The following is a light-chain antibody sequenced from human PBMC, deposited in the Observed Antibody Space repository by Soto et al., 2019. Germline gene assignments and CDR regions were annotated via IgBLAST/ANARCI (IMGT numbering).Light chain of an antibody. CDR3: QQLNNYPRT. CDR2: AAS. V-gene: IGKV1-9*01. J-gene: IGKJ2*01. Sequence: DIQLTQSPSFLSASVGDRVTITCRASQGISSYLAWYQQKPGKAPKLLIYAASTLQSGVPSRFSGSGSGTEFTITINSLQPADFATYYCQQLNNYPRTFGQGTKLEIK. CDR1: QGISSY.